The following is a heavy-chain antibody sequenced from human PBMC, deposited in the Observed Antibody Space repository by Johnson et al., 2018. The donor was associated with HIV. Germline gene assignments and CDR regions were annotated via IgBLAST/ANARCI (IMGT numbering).Heavy chain of an antibody. CDR3: AKPAAAARDAFDI. D-gene: IGHD6-13*01. V-gene: IGHV3-23*04. CDR1: GFTFSSYA. CDR2: ISGSGGST. J-gene: IGHJ3*02. Sequence: VQLVESGGVVVQPGGSLRLSCAASGFTFSSYAMSWVRQAPGTGLEWVSAISGSGGSTYSADSVKGRFTISRDNSKNSLYLQMNSPRAEDTAVYYCAKPAAAARDAFDIWGQGTMVTVSS.